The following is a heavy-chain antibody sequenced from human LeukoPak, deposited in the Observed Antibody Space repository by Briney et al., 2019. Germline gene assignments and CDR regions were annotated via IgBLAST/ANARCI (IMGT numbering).Heavy chain of an antibody. J-gene: IGHJ5*02. CDR1: GYSISSGYY. Sequence: SETLSLTCTVSGYSISSGYYWGWIRQPPGKGLEWIGSIYHSGSTYYNPSLKSRVTISVDTSKNQFSLKLSSVTAADTAVYYCARDFFTYSSSSNWFDPWGQGTLVTVSS. V-gene: IGHV4-38-2*02. CDR3: ARDFFTYSSSSNWFDP. CDR2: IYHSGST. D-gene: IGHD6-6*01.